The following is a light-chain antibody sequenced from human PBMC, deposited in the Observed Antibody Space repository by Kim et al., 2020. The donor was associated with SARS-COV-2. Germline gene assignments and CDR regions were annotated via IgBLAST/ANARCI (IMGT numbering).Light chain of an antibody. V-gene: IGLV2-8*01. CDR3: SSYAGSNNYV. J-gene: IGLJ1*01. Sequence: QSALTQPPSASGSPGPSVTISCSGTSSDIGGYNYVSWYQQQPGKAPQLVIYEVTKRPSGVPDRFSGSKSGNTASLTVSGLRAEDEADYYCSSYAGSNNYVFGIGTKVTVL. CDR1: SSDIGGYNY. CDR2: EVT.